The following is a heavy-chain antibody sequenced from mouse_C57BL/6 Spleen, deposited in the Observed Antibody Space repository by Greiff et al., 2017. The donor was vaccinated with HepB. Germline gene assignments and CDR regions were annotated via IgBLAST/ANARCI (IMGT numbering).Heavy chain of an antibody. CDR3: ASEDGYYAMDY. Sequence: LVESGAELARPGASVKLSCKASGYTFTSYGISWVKQRTGQGLEWIGEIYPRSGNTYYNEKFKGKATLTADKSSSTAYMELRSLTSEDSAVYFCASEDGYYAMDYWGQGTSVTVSS. CDR2: IYPRSGNT. V-gene: IGHV1-81*01. J-gene: IGHJ4*01. CDR1: GYTFTSYG.